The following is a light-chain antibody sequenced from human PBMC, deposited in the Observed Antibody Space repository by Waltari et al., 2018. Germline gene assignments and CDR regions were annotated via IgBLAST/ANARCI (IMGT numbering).Light chain of an antibody. V-gene: IGKV3-11*01. CDR1: QSVSSY. Sequence: EIVLTQSPATLSLSPGERATLSCRASQSVSSYLAWYQQKPGQAPRLLIYDASNRATGIPARFSGSGSGTDFTLTINSLEPEDFAVYYCQQRSNWPPATFGPGTKVDIK. J-gene: IGKJ3*01. CDR2: DAS. CDR3: QQRSNWPPAT.